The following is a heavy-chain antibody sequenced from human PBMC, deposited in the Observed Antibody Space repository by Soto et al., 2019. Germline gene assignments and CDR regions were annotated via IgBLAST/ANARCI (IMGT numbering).Heavy chain of an antibody. D-gene: IGHD2-2*01. CDR1: GFTFSRYG. J-gene: IGHJ4*02. CDR3: AKSLDIVVVPAAFDY. Sequence: PGGSLRLSCAASGFTFSRYGMHWVRQAPGKGLEWVAGMSCDRKSICYADSVKGRFTISRDNAKNSLYLQMNSLRAEDTALYYCAKSLDIVVVPAAFDYWGQGTLVTVSS. V-gene: IGHV3-30*02. CDR2: MSCDRKSI.